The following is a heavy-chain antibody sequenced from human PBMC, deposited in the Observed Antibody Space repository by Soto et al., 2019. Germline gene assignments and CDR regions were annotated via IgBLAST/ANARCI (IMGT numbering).Heavy chain of an antibody. CDR2: IIPIFGTA. CDR3: ARDPPQGSGWYYFDY. J-gene: IGHJ4*02. D-gene: IGHD6-19*01. V-gene: IGHV1-69*01. Sequence: QVQLVQSGAEVKKPGSSVKVSCKASGGTFSSYAISWVRQAPGQGLEWMGGIIPIFGTANYAQKFQGRVTITADESTSTAYMELSSLRSEDTGVYYCARDPPQGSGWYYFDYWGQGTLVTVSS. CDR1: GGTFSSYA.